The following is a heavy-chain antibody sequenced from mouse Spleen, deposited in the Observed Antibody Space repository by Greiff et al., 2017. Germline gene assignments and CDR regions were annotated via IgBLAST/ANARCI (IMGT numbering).Heavy chain of an antibody. J-gene: IGHJ3*01. CDR1: GFTFSSYG. D-gene: IGHD2-5*01. Sequence: EVKLVESGGGLVKPGGSLKLSCAASGFTFSSYGMSWVRQTPEKRLEWVATISGGGSYTYYPDSVKGRFTISRDNAKNNLYLQMSSLRSEDTALYYCARQGYSNYERTWFAYWGQGTLVTVSA. CDR3: ARQGYSNYERTWFAY. V-gene: IGHV5-9-2*01. CDR2: ISGGGSYT.